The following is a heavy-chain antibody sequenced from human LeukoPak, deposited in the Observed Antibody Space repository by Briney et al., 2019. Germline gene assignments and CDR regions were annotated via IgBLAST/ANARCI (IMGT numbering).Heavy chain of an antibody. D-gene: IGHD3-22*01. CDR1: GFTFSSYA. CDR2: ISGSGGST. Sequence: GGSLRLSCAASGFTFSSYAMSWVRQAPGKGLEWVSAISGSGGSTYYADSVKGRFTISRDNSKNTLYLQMNSLRAEDTAVYYCAKDYYDSSGYSYYFDYWGQGTLVTASS. V-gene: IGHV3-23*01. J-gene: IGHJ4*02. CDR3: AKDYYDSSGYSYYFDY.